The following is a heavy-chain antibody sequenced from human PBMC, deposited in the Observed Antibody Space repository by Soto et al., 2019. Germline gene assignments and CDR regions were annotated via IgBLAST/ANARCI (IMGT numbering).Heavy chain of an antibody. Sequence: HPGGSLRLSCAASGFTFSSYWMSWVRQAPGKGLEWVANIKQDGSEKYYVDSVKGRFTISRDNAKNSLYLQMNSLGAEDTAVSYCARDNWNVFFDPWGQGTLVTVSS. D-gene: IGHD1-20*01. J-gene: IGHJ5*02. CDR3: ARDNWNVFFDP. CDR2: IKQDGSEK. CDR1: GFTFSSYW. V-gene: IGHV3-7*01.